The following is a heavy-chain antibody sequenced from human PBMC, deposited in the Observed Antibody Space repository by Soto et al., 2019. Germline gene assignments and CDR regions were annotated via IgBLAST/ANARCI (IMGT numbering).Heavy chain of an antibody. CDR3: VTWADAADEDYFHH. CDR2: INQNGGQK. J-gene: IGHJ1*01. V-gene: IGHV3-7*01. CDR1: GFRFTSSW. D-gene: IGHD3-16*01. Sequence: GGSLRLACAASGFRFTSSWMSWVRQAPGKGLEWVAHINQNGGQKYYVDSAKGRFTISRDNAKTSLYLQMNSLRVEDTAVFYCVTWADAADEDYFHHWGQGTLVTVSS.